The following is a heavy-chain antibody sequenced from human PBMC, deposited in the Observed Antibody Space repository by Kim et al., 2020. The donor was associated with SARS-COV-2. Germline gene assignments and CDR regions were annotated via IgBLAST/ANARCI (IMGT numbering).Heavy chain of an antibody. CDR1: GGSFSGYY. Sequence: SETLSLTCAVYGGSFSGYYWSWIRQPPGKGLEWIGEINHSGSTNYNPSLKSRVTISVDTSKNQSSLKLSSVTAADTAVYYCARGRPVLLWFGETSRYDYWGQGTLVTVSS. CDR3: ARGRPVLLWFGETSRYDY. CDR2: INHSGST. D-gene: IGHD3-10*01. V-gene: IGHV4-34*01. J-gene: IGHJ4*02.